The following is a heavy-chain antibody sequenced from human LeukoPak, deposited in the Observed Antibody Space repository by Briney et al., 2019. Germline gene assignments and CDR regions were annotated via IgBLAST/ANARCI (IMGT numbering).Heavy chain of an antibody. V-gene: IGHV3-21*01. J-gene: IGHJ6*03. CDR1: GFTFSSYS. CDR3: ARDPLGSASYSHMDV. Sequence: GGSLRLSCAASGFTFSSYSMNWVRQAPGKGLEWVSSISSSSSYIYYADSVKGRFTISRDNAKNSLYLQMNSLRAEDTAVYYCARDPLGSASYSHMDVWGKGTTVTISS. D-gene: IGHD3-10*01. CDR2: ISSSSSYI.